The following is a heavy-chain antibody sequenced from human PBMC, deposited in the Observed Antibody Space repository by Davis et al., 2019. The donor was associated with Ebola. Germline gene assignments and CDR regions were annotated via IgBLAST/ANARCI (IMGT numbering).Heavy chain of an antibody. CDR3: AKVRAHVVVSALSY. J-gene: IGHJ4*02. CDR2: ISGSGGST. V-gene: IGHV3-23*01. D-gene: IGHD2-2*01. CDR1: GFTFSSYA. Sequence: GESLKISCAASGFTFSSYAMSWVRQAPGKGLEWVSAISGSGGSTYYADSGKGRFTISRDNSKNTLYLQMNSLRAEDTAVYYCAKVRAHVVVSALSYWGQGTLVTVSS.